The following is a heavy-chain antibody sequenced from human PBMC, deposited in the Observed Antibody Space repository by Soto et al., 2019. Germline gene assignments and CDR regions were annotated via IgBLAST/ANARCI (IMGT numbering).Heavy chain of an antibody. J-gene: IGHJ6*02. CDR2: IYYSGST. CDR1: GGSISSGDYY. Sequence: TSETLSLTCTVSGGSISSGDYYWSWIRQPPGKGLEWIGYIYYSGSTYYNPSLKSRVTISVDTSKNQFSLKLSSVTAADTAVYYCARDWFGELSQTYGMDVWGQGTTVTVSS. CDR3: ARDWFGELSQTYGMDV. V-gene: IGHV4-30-4*01. D-gene: IGHD3-10*01.